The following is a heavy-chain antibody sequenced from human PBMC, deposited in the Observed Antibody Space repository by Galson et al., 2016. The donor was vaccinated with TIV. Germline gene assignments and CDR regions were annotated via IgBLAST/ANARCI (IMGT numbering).Heavy chain of an antibody. CDR2: INPKSGDT. CDR3: ERERHMDY. CDR1: GYTFTDYY. J-gene: IGHJ4*02. Sequence: SVKVSCKASGYTFTDYYIHWVRQAPGQGLEWMGWINPKSGDTKYAQKFEGRVTMTRDTSISTVFMELSSLIYDDTAVCYCERERHMDYWGQGTLVNVSS. V-gene: IGHV1-2*02.